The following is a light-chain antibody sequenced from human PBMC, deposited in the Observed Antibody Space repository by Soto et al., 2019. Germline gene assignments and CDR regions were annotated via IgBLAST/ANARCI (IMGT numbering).Light chain of an antibody. Sequence: AIQLTQSPSSLSASVGDRVTITCRASQGISSALAWYQQKPGKAPKLLIYDASSLESGVPSRFSGSGSGTDFTLTISSLQPEDFATYYCQHFHSYPQLITFGQGTRLEIK. J-gene: IGKJ5*01. CDR3: QHFHSYPQLIT. CDR1: QGISSA. V-gene: IGKV1-13*02. CDR2: DAS.